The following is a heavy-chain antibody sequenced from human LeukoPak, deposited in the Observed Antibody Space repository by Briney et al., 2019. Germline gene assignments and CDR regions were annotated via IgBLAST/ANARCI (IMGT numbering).Heavy chain of an antibody. D-gene: IGHD1-26*01. CDR1: GFTFSSYA. CDR3: ARDLYR. V-gene: IGHV3-30*04. J-gene: IGHJ4*02. Sequence: PGGSLRPSCAASGFTFSSYAVHWVRQAPGKGLEWVAVISYDGSNKYYADSVKGRFTISRDNSKNTLYLQMNSLRAEDTAVYYCARDLYRWGQGTLVTVSS. CDR2: ISYDGSNK.